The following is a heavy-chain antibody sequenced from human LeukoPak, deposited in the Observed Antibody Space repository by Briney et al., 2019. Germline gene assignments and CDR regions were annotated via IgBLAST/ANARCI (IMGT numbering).Heavy chain of an antibody. Sequence: GGSLRLSCAASGFTFSSYSMNWVRQAPGKGLEWVSSISSSSSNIYYADSVKGRFTISRDNAKNSLSLQMSSLRAEDTAVYYCARKYGDYDHYYYMDVWGKGTTVTVSS. CDR1: GFTFSSYS. V-gene: IGHV3-21*01. CDR3: ARKYGDYDHYYYMDV. J-gene: IGHJ6*03. D-gene: IGHD4-17*01. CDR2: ISSSSSNI.